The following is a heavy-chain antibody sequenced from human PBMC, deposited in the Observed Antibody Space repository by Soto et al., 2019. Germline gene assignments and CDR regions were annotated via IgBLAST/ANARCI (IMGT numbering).Heavy chain of an antibody. D-gene: IGHD3-3*01. CDR1: GGSISSYY. CDR3: ARGYDFWSGYYYGFDY. Sequence: QVQLQESGPGLVKPSEPLSLTCPVPGGSISSYYWRWIRQPPGKGLEWIGYIYNSGTTNYNPSFKSRVTISVDTSKNQFSLKLTSMTAADTAVYYCARGYDFWSGYYYGFDYWGQGTLVTVSS. J-gene: IGHJ4*02. CDR2: IYNSGTT. V-gene: IGHV4-59*01.